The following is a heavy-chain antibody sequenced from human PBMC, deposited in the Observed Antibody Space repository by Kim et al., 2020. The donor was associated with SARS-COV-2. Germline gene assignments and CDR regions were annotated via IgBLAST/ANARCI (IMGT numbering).Heavy chain of an antibody. J-gene: IGHJ5*02. CDR3: ARHAPVRVTTCFLCWFDP. V-gene: IGHV4-39*01. D-gene: IGHD4-4*01. Sequence: KSRVTISVDTSKTQFSLKLSSVTAADTAVYYCARHAPVRVTTCFLCWFDPWGQGTLVTVSS.